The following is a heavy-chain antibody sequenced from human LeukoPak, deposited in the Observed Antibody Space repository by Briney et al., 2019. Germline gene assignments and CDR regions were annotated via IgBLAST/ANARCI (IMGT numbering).Heavy chain of an antibody. D-gene: IGHD4-23*01. Sequence: GGSLRLSCAASGFTFSSYAMSWVRQAPGKGLEWVSAISGSGGSTYYADSVKGRFTISRDNSKNTLYLQMNSQRAEDTAVYYCAKAGDYGGNWGLDYWGQGTLVTVSS. CDR3: AKAGDYGGNWGLDY. CDR1: GFTFSSYA. J-gene: IGHJ4*02. CDR2: ISGSGGST. V-gene: IGHV3-23*01.